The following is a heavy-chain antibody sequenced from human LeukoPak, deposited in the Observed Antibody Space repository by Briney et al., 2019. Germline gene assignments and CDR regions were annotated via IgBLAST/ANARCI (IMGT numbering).Heavy chain of an antibody. Sequence: GGSLRLSCAASNFTFSNAWMNWVRQAPGKGLEWVGRIKTVTDGGTTDYAAPVKGRFIISRDDSKNTLFLQMNSLKTEDTAVYYCSTDPWHGMVVWGQGTTVTVSS. J-gene: IGHJ6*02. V-gene: IGHV3-15*07. CDR1: NFTFSNAW. D-gene: IGHD5-24*01. CDR3: STDPWHGMVV. CDR2: IKTVTDGGTT.